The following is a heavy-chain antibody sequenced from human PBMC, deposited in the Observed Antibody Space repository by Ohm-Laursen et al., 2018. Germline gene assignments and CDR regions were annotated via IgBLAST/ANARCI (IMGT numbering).Heavy chain of an antibody. D-gene: IGHD4-17*01. CDR1: GFTFSTYA. CDR2: ISGSGDNT. J-gene: IGHJ6*02. Sequence: SLRLSCAAFGFTFSTYAMSWVRQAPGKGLEWVSAISGSGDNTYYADSVKGRFTISRDNSKNKLYLQMNSLRAEDTAVYYCAKPDYVGGSYYYFYGMDVWGQGTTVTVSS. CDR3: AKPDYVGGSYYYFYGMDV. V-gene: IGHV3-23*01.